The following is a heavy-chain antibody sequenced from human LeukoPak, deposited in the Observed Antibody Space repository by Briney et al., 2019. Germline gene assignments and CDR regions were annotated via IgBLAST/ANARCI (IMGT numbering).Heavy chain of an antibody. CDR2: ISYDGSNK. J-gene: IGHJ4*02. V-gene: IGHV3-30-3*01. CDR1: GFTFSSYA. CDR3: ARDAGATVTIGENWDYFDY. D-gene: IGHD4-17*01. Sequence: GRSLRLSCAASGFTFSSYAMHWVRQAPGKGLEWVAVISYDGSNKYYADSVKGRFTISRDNSKNTLYPQMNSLRAEDTAVYYCARDAGATVTIGENWDYFDYWGQGTLVTVSS.